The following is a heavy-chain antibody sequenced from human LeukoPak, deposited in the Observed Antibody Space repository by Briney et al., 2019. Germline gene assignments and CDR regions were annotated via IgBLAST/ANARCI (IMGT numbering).Heavy chain of an antibody. CDR1: GYTFRTYD. J-gene: IGHJ5*02. CDR3: ARDRAGGWFDP. D-gene: IGHD3-10*01. Sequence: ASVKVSCKASGYTFRTYDINWVRQATGQGLEWMGWMNPNSGNTGYAQKFQGRVTLTRNTSISTAYMELSSLRSEDTAVYYCARDRAGGWFDPWGQGTLVIVPS. CDR2: MNPNSGNT. V-gene: IGHV1-8*01.